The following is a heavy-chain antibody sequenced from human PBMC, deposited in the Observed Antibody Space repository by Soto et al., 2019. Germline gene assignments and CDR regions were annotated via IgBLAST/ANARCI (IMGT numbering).Heavy chain of an antibody. Sequence: PGGSLRLSCAASGFTFSSYGMHWVRQAPGKGLEWVAVIWYDGSNKYYADSVKGRFTISRDNSKNTLYLQMNSLRAEDTAVYYWARDLDAQLEGNYYGMDVWGQGTTVTVS. CDR1: GFTFSSYG. CDR2: IWYDGSNK. CDR3: ARDLDAQLEGNYYGMDV. D-gene: IGHD3-3*01. J-gene: IGHJ6*02. V-gene: IGHV3-33*01.